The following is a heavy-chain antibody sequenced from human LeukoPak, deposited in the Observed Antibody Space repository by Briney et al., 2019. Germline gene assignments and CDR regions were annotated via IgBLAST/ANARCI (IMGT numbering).Heavy chain of an antibody. CDR2: IIPIFGTA. Sequence: SVKVSCKASGGTFSSYAISWVRQAPGQGLEWMGGIIPIFGTANYAQKFQGRVTITADESTSTAYMELSSLRSEDTAVYYCATDRGWRTSGYYLYYFEYWGQGTLVTYSS. CDR3: ATDRGWRTSGYYLYYFEY. D-gene: IGHD3-3*01. J-gene: IGHJ4*02. CDR1: GGTFSSYA. V-gene: IGHV1-69*13.